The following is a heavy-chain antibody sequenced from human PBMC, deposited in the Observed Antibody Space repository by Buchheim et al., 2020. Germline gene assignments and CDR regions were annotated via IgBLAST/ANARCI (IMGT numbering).Heavy chain of an antibody. J-gene: IGHJ6*02. D-gene: IGHD2-2*01. Sequence: EVQLVESGGGLVQPGGSLRLSCAASGFTFSSYWMSWVRQAPGKGLERVANIKQDGSEKYYVDSVKGRFTISRDNAKNSLYLQMNSLRAEDTAVYYCARDSKYQLLKNYYGMDVWGQGTT. V-gene: IGHV3-7*03. CDR1: GFTFSSYW. CDR3: ARDSKYQLLKNYYGMDV. CDR2: IKQDGSEK.